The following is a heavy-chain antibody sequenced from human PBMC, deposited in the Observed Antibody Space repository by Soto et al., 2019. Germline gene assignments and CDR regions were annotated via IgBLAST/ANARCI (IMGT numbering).Heavy chain of an antibody. Sequence: QVQLVESGGGVVQPGRSRRLSCAASGFTFSSYGMHWVRQAPGKGLEWVAVISYDGSNKYYADSVKGRFTISRDNSKNTLYLQMNSLRAEDTAVYYCAKDTGYSSGWYDDYWGQGTLVTVSS. J-gene: IGHJ4*02. CDR2: ISYDGSNK. D-gene: IGHD6-19*01. V-gene: IGHV3-30*18. CDR3: AKDTGYSSGWYDDY. CDR1: GFTFSSYG.